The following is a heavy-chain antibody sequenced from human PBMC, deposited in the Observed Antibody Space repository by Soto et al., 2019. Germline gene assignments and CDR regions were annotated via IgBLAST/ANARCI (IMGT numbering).Heavy chain of an antibody. CDR1: TISVRIGTYY. CDR3: ASGEIGDTILGVPTVDYYYGLDV. Sequence: QVQLQGSGPGLVKPSETLSLTCTVSTISVRIGTYYWSWIRQTSGQGLEWIGYIHVSGNTKYNPSLKNRVPISVDTSTNQLSLRLTSVTAADTGVYYYASGEIGDTILGVPTVDYYYGLDVWGQGTTVTVSS. CDR2: IHVSGNT. J-gene: IGHJ6*02. D-gene: IGHD3-3*01. V-gene: IGHV4-61*01.